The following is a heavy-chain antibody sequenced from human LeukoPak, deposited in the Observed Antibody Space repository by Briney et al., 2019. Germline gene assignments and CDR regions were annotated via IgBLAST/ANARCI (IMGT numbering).Heavy chain of an antibody. CDR1: GYTFVSYL. J-gene: IGHJ4*02. CDR3: LRELQFRPTSAPFPLYY. V-gene: IGHV1-46*01. D-gene: IGHD3-3*01. CDR2: ISPNDGNT. Sequence: ASVKVSCKASGYTFVSYLIHWVREAPGQGLEWMGIISPNDGNTQYAPKYRGRVTMTRDISTTTAYMELSSLISGDTAVYYCLRELQFRPTSAPFPLYYWGQGALVTVSS.